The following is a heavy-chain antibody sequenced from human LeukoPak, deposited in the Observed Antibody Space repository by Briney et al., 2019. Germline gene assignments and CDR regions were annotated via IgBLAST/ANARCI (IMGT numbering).Heavy chain of an antibody. CDR2: ISGSGGST. Sequence: PGGSLRLSCAASGFTFSSYATSWVRQAPGKGLEWVSGISGSGGSTFYADSVKGRFTISRDNSKNTLYLQMDSLRAEDTAVYYCAKDPYSGSYFDSWGQGTLVTVSS. V-gene: IGHV3-23*01. J-gene: IGHJ4*02. D-gene: IGHD1-26*01. CDR1: GFTFSSYA. CDR3: AKDPYSGSYFDS.